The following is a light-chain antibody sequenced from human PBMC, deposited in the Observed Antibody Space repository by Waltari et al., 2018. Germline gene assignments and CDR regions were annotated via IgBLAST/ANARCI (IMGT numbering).Light chain of an antibody. CDR1: QSVITY. Sequence: EIVLTQSPATLSFSPGERATLSCRASQSVITYLAWYQQKPGQAPRLLIYDASNRATGIPSRFSGSGSGTDFTLTISGLEPEDFAVYYCQQRYIWPPITFGQGTRLEIK. CDR3: QQRYIWPPIT. CDR2: DAS. J-gene: IGKJ5*01. V-gene: IGKV3-11*01.